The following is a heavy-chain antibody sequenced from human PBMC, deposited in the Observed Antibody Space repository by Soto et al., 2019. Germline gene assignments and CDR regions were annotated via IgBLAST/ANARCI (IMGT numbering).Heavy chain of an antibody. CDR3: ARRTPRYCSGGSCYFDP. V-gene: IGHV4-31*03. Sequence: SETLSLTCTISGHSISSGGYYWSWIRQHPGKGQEWIGYIYYSGSTYYNQSLKSRVTISVDTSKNQISLKLSSVTAADTAVYYCARRTPRYCSGGSCYFDPWGQGTLVTVSS. J-gene: IGHJ5*02. CDR1: GHSISSGGYY. CDR2: IYYSGST. D-gene: IGHD2-15*01.